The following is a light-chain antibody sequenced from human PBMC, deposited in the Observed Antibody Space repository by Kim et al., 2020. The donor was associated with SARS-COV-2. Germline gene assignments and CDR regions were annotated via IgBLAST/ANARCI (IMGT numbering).Light chain of an antibody. CDR1: SLRSYY. CDR3: NSRDSSGNHVV. Sequence: ALGQTVRITCQGDSLRSYYASWYQQKPAQTPVLVIYGKNNRPSGIPDRFSGSSSGNTASLTITGAQAENEADYYCNSRDSSGNHVVFGGGTQLTVL. CDR2: GKN. J-gene: IGLJ2*01. V-gene: IGLV3-19*01.